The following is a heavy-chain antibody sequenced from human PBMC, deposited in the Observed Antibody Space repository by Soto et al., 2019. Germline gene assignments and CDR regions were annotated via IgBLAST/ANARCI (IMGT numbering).Heavy chain of an antibody. CDR3: ARDGRLMVYVLLDY. CDR1: GFTFSSYA. D-gene: IGHD2-8*01. J-gene: IGHJ4*02. CDR2: ISYDGSNK. Sequence: QVQLVESGGGVVQPGRSLRLSCAASGFTFSSYAMHWVRQAPGKGLEWVAVISYDGSNKYYADSVKGRFTISRDNSKNKLYLQMNSLRAEDTAVYYCARDGRLMVYVLLDYWGQGTLVTVSS. V-gene: IGHV3-30-3*01.